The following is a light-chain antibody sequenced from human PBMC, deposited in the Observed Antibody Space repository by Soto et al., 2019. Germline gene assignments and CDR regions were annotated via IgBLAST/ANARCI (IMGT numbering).Light chain of an antibody. CDR1: QTITSD. J-gene: IGKJ1*01. CDR3: QQTYSTPGWT. Sequence: DIQMTQSPSSLSASVGDRVTITCRASQTITSDLNWYQQRPGKAPKLHIYAASNLQSGVPSRFSGSGSGTDFTFIISSLQPEDSATYYCQQTYSTPGWTFGQGTKVEIK. V-gene: IGKV1-39*01. CDR2: AAS.